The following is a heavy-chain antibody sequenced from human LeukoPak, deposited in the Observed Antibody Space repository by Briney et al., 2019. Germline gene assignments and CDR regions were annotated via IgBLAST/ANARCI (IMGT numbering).Heavy chain of an antibody. D-gene: IGHD3-16*01. V-gene: IGHV3-66*01. Sequence: PGGSLRLSCAASGFTVSSNYMSWVRPDQGKGMEWVSVIYSGGSTYYAYAVKGRFSISRDNFKYTLYLQMNSLRAEETAVYYCARDRLGTYAFNIWGQGTMVTVSS. CDR3: ARDRLGTYAFNI. CDR1: GFTVSSNY. CDR2: IYSGGST. J-gene: IGHJ3*02.